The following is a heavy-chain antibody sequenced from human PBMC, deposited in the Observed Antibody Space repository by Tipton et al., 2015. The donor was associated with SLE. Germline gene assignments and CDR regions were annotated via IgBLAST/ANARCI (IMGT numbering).Heavy chain of an antibody. D-gene: IGHD6-13*01. Sequence: TLSLTCAVYGGSFSGYYWSWIRQSPGKGLEWIGEINHSGSTNYNPSLKSRVTISVDTSKKQFSLKVISVTAADTAVYYCARAQRLVRWFDPWGQGTLVTVSS. CDR2: INHSGST. CDR1: GGSFSGYY. CDR3: ARAQRLVRWFDP. V-gene: IGHV4-34*01. J-gene: IGHJ5*02.